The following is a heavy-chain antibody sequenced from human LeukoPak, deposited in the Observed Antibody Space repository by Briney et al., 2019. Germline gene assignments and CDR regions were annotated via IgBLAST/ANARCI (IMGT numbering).Heavy chain of an antibody. Sequence: LSLTCALSGGSITDYFYNWVRQAPGKGLEWVSYISSSGSTIYYADSVKGRFTISRDNAKNSLYLQMNSLRAEDTAVYYRAELGITMIGGVWGKGTTVTISS. CDR1: GGSITDYF. V-gene: IGHV3-11*04. D-gene: IGHD3-10*02. CDR3: AELGITMIGGV. J-gene: IGHJ6*04. CDR2: ISSSGSTI.